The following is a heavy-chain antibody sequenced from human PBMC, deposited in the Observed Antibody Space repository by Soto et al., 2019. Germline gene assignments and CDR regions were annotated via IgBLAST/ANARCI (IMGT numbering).Heavy chain of an antibody. D-gene: IGHD2-8*01. J-gene: IGHJ4*02. Sequence: GGSLRLSCAASGFTFSSYAMSWVRQAPGKGLEWVSAISGSGGSTYYADSVKGRFTISRDNSRNTLYLQMNSLRAEDTAVYYCAKGGLGYCTNGVCYSRGYFDYWGQGALVTVSS. CDR2: ISGSGGST. CDR1: GFTFSSYA. CDR3: AKGGLGYCTNGVCYSRGYFDY. V-gene: IGHV3-23*01.